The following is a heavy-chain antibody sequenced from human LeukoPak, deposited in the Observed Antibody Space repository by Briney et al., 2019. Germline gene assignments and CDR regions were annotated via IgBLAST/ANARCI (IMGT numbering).Heavy chain of an antibody. V-gene: IGHV3-30-3*01. D-gene: IGHD3-10*01. J-gene: IGHJ4*02. CDR1: GFTFSSYA. Sequence: GGSLRLSCAASGFTFSSYAMHWVRQAPGKGLEWVAVISYDGSNKFYADSVKGRFSLSRDNSKNTLYLQMNSLRIEDTAVYYCGRGSVGFGELNYWGQGTLVTVSS. CDR2: ISYDGSNK. CDR3: GRGSVGFGELNY.